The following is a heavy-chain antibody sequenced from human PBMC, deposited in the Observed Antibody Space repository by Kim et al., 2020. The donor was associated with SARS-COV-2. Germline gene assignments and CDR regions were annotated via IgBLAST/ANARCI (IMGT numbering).Heavy chain of an antibody. CDR2: ISYDGSNK. Sequence: GGSLRLSCAASGFTFSSYGMHWVRQAPGKGLEWVAVISYDGSNKYYADSVKGRFTISRDNSKNTLYLQMNSLRAEETAVYYCAKDKGGDYSLGYWGQGTL. CDR3: AKDKGGDYSLGY. D-gene: IGHD2-21*02. J-gene: IGHJ4*02. V-gene: IGHV3-30*18. CDR1: GFTFSSYG.